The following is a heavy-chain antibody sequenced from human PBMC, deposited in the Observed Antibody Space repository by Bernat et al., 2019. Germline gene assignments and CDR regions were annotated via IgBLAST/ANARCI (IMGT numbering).Heavy chain of an antibody. Sequence: QLQLQESGPGPVKPSETLSLTCTVSGGSISSTTYYWGWIRQPPGKGLEWIGTVYYSGATYCNPSLESRVTISVDTSKNQFSLKLTSVTAADTAVYYCARPRSGGRFDAFDIWGQGTMVTVSS. J-gene: IGHJ3*02. CDR2: VYYSGAT. D-gene: IGHD2-15*01. V-gene: IGHV4-39*01. CDR1: GGSISSTTYY. CDR3: ARPRSGGRFDAFDI.